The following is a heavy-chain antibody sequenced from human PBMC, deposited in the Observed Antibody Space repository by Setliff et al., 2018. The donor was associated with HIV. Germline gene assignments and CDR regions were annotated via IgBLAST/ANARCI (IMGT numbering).Heavy chain of an antibody. D-gene: IGHD4-4*01. CDR3: ARLDYSNYYSYYIDV. CDR1: GVSISSHY. Sequence: PSETLSLTCTVSGVSISSHYWSWIRQPPGKGLEWIGYIYYSGSTNYNPSLKSRVTISVDTSKNQFSLKLSSVTAEDTAVYYCARLDYSNYYSYYIDVWGEGTMVTVSS. CDR2: IYYSGST. V-gene: IGHV4-59*08. J-gene: IGHJ6*03.